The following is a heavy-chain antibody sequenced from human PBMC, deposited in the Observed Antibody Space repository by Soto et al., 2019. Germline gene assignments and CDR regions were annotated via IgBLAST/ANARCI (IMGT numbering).Heavy chain of an antibody. J-gene: IGHJ6*03. CDR2: ISGTGGSL. CDR3: AKELRGYSTSGYDMDV. CDR1: GFTFRNYA. V-gene: IGHV3-23*01. Sequence: EVQLLESGGGLVQPGRSLRLSCAAAGFTFRNYAMSWVRQAPGKGLEWVSGISGTGGSLYYVDSVKGRFTISRDNSKNTLYLQMNSLRAEDTALYFCAKELRGYSTSGYDMDVWGKGTTVIVS. D-gene: IGHD6-6*01.